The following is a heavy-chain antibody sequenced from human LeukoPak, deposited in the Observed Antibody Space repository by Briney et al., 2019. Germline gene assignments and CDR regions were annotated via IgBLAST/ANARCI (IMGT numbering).Heavy chain of an antibody. J-gene: IGHJ4*02. CDR2: IRSSGSYI. CDR3: ARESGYSGHDYFNY. CDR1: GFTFSYYT. V-gene: IGHV3-21*01. Sequence: PGGSLRLSCAASGFTFSYYTMNWVRQAPGKGLEWVSSIRSSGSYIFYADSVKGRFTISRDNSKNTLYLQMNSLRAEDTAVYYCARESGYSGHDYFNYWGQGTLVTVSS. D-gene: IGHD5-12*01.